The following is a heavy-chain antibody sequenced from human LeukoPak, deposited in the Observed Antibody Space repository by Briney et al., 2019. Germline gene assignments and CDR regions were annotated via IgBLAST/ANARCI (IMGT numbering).Heavy chain of an antibody. Sequence: GGSLRLSCAASGFTFSSHWMSWVRQAPGKGLEWVANIKEDGSEIYYVDSVKGRFTISRDKAKNSLYLQMNSLRAEDTAVYYCTRRGYGYWGQGTLVTVSS. CDR2: IKEDGSEI. CDR1: GFTFSSHW. D-gene: IGHD5-18*01. J-gene: IGHJ4*02. CDR3: TRRGYGY. V-gene: IGHV3-7*01.